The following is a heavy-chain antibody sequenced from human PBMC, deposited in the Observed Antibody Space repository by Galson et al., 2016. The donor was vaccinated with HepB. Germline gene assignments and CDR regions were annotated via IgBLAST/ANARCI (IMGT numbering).Heavy chain of an antibody. CDR1: GYTLTELS. V-gene: IGHV1-24*01. Sequence: SVKVSCKVSGYTLTELSMHWVRQAPGKGLEWMGGFDPEHGVTIYAQNFQGRVSMTEDTSTDTAYMELSSLRADDTAVYYCATRPAALLPANWFDPWGQGTLVTVSS. D-gene: IGHD2-2*01. J-gene: IGHJ5*02. CDR2: FDPEHGVT. CDR3: ATRPAALLPANWFDP.